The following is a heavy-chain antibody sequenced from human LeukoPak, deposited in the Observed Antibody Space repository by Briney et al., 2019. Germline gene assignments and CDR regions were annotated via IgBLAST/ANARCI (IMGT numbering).Heavy chain of an antibody. Sequence: GGSLSLSCAASGFTFSSYAMTWVRQAPGKGLEWVSAITAGGGTTFYADPVRGRFTISRDNSKNTLFLQMNSLRAEDTAVYYCAKDRRYSGSFRDPADWGQATLVTVSS. CDR1: GFTFSSYA. CDR2: ITAGGGTT. V-gene: IGHV3-23*01. CDR3: AKDRRYSGSFRDPAD. J-gene: IGHJ4*02. D-gene: IGHD5-12*01.